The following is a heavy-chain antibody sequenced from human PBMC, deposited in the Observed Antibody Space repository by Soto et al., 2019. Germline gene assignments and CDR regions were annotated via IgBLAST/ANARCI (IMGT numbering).Heavy chain of an antibody. V-gene: IGHV3-23*01. CDR3: AKDIVGATKGADY. CDR1: GFTFSSYA. D-gene: IGHD1-26*01. CDR2: ISGSGGST. J-gene: IGHJ4*02. Sequence: EVQLLESGGGLVQPGGSLRLSCAASGFTFSSYAMSWVRQAPGKGLEWVSAISGSGGSTYYADSVKGRLTISRVNSKNTQYLQMNSLRAEDTAVYYCAKDIVGATKGADYWGQGPLVTVSS.